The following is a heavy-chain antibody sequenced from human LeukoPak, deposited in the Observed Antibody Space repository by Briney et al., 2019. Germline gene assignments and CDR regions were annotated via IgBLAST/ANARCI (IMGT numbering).Heavy chain of an antibody. CDR2: IHSDGTT. CDR1: GGSLTNYY. V-gene: IGHV4-4*09. CDR3: ARLNFRGGEALHFDS. J-gene: IGHJ4*02. D-gene: IGHD3-16*01. Sequence: SETLSLTCSVSGGSLTNYYWGWLRQPPGKGLELLGYIHSDGTTNYDSSLQSRVAISLDTSKIQFSLRLYSVTAADTALYFCARLNFRGGEALHFDSWGQGTLVTVSS.